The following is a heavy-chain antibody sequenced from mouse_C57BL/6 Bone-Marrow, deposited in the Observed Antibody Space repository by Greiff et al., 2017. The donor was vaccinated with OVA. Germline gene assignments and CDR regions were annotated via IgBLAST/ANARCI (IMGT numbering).Heavy chain of an antibody. Sequence: EVKLMESGGDLVKPGGSLKLSCAASGFTFSSYGMSWVRQTPDKRLEWVATISSGGSYTYYPDSVKGRFTISRDNAKNTLYLQMSSLKSEDTAMYYCARPFDYDFYWGQGTTLTVSS. CDR2: ISSGGSYT. D-gene: IGHD2-4*01. CDR3: ARPFDYDFY. J-gene: IGHJ2*01. CDR1: GFTFSSYG. V-gene: IGHV5-6*01.